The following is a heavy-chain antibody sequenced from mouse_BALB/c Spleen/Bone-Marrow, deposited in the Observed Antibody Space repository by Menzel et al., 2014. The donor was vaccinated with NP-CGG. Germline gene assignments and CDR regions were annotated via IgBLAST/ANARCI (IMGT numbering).Heavy chain of an antibody. CDR1: GFNFKDTF. V-gene: IGHV14-3*02. CDR2: IDRANGNV. D-gene: IGHD2-1*01. J-gene: IGHJ4*01. Sequence: VQLQQSGAELVKPGASVRLSCTTSGFNFKDTFVHWVRQRPAQGLEWIGRIDRANGNVKDGPQFQAKTTITAEISSNAAHLQLSSLTSEDTAVYYCTRYGNNVNCSMDYWGQGTSVTVSS. CDR3: TRYGNNVNCSMDY.